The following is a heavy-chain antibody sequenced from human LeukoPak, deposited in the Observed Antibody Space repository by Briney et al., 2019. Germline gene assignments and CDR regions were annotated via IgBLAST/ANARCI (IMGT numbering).Heavy chain of an antibody. D-gene: IGHD5-18*01. CDR2: IRYDGSNK. V-gene: IGHV3-30*02. CDR1: GFTFSNYG. J-gene: IGHJ4*02. Sequence: PGGSLRLSCAASGFTFSNYGIHWVRQAPGKGLEWVAFIRYDGSNKYYADSVKGRFTISRDNSKNTLYLQMNSLRAEDTAVYYCAKVYLNSYGGLGGPFDYWGQGTLVTVSS. CDR3: AKVYLNSYGGLGGPFDY.